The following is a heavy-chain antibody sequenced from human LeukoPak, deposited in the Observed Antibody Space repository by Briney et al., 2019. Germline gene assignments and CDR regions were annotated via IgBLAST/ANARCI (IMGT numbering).Heavy chain of an antibody. Sequence: GGSLRLSCAASGFTFSSYAMSWVRQAPGKGLEWVSAISGSGGSTYYADSVKGRFTISRDNSKNTLYLQMNSLRAEDTAVYYCAKGDDSSSIDLDGFDYWGQGTLVTVSS. D-gene: IGHD6-6*01. CDR1: GFTFSSYA. CDR3: AKGDDSSSIDLDGFDY. J-gene: IGHJ4*02. CDR2: ISGSGGST. V-gene: IGHV3-23*01.